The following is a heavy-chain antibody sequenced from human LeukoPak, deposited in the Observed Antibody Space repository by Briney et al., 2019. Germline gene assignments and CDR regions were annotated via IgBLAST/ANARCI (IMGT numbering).Heavy chain of an antibody. V-gene: IGHV1-46*01. Sequence: ASVKASCKASGYTFTSYYMHWVRLAPGQGLEWMGIMNPSGGSTSYAQKFQGRVTMTRDTSTSTVYMELSSLRSEDTAVYYCARIPHEGVVIASDAFDIWGQGTMVTVSS. D-gene: IGHD2-21*01. CDR2: MNPSGGST. CDR3: ARIPHEGVVIASDAFDI. J-gene: IGHJ3*02. CDR1: GYTFTSYY.